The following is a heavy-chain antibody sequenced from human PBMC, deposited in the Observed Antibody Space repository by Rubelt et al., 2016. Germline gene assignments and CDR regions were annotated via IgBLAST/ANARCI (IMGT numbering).Heavy chain of an antibody. Sequence: SSYGMHWVRQAPGKGLEWVAVIWYDGSNKHYADSVKGRFTISRDNSKNTLYLPMNSLRAEDTAVYYCAGTVTAYYYGMDVWGQGTTVTVSS. CDR1: SSYG. V-gene: IGHV3-33*01. J-gene: IGHJ6*02. CDR2: IWYDGSNK. CDR3: AGTVTAYYYGMDV. D-gene: IGHD4-17*01.